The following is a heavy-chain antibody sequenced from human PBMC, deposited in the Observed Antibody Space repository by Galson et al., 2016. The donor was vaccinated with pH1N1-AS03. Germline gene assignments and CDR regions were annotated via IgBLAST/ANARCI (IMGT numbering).Heavy chain of an antibody. CDR3: ASPPNYFDTSGYYLYFDY. CDR2: IIPIFRTP. V-gene: IGHV1-69*06. J-gene: IGHJ4*02. CDR1: GGTFSSYV. D-gene: IGHD3-22*01. Sequence: SVKVSCKASGGTFSSYVISWVRQAPGQGLEWMGGIIPIFRTPKYAQKFQGRVTITADKSTSTAYMELSSLRYEDTAVYYCASPPNYFDTSGYYLYFDYWGQGTLVTVSS.